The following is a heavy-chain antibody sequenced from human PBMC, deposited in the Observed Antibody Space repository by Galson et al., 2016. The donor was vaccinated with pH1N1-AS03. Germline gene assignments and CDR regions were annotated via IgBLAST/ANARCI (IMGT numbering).Heavy chain of an antibody. CDR1: GFTFSIYA. CDR2: ISGSGTGT. D-gene: IGHD2-2*01. V-gene: IGHV3-23*01. J-gene: IGHJ4*02. Sequence: SLRLSCAASGFTFSIYAMSWVRQAPGKGLEWVSTISGSGTGTYYADSVRGRFTISRDNSENTLYLQMNSLRAEDTAVYCCAKRGGLPSEGMTYFDSWGQGTLVPVSS. CDR3: AKRGGLPSEGMTYFDS.